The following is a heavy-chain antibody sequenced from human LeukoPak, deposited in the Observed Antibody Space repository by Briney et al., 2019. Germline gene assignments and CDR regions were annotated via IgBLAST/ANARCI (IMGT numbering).Heavy chain of an antibody. CDR3: ATVDTVVKWGAFDI. CDR2: IYYSGST. J-gene: IGHJ3*02. V-gene: IGHV4-59*01. D-gene: IGHD4-23*01. Sequence: SETLSLTCTVSGGSISSYYWSWIRQPPGKGLEWIGYIYYSGSTNYNPSLKSRVTISVDTSKNQFSLKLSSVTAADTAVYYCATVDTVVKWGAFDIWGQGTMVTVSS. CDR1: GGSISSYY.